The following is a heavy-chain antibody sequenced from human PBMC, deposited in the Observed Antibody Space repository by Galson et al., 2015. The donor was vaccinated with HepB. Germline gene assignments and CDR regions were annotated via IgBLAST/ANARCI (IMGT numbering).Heavy chain of an antibody. CDR2: ISGSGGST. V-gene: IGHV3-23*01. CDR1: GFTFSSYA. J-gene: IGHJ4*02. Sequence: LRLSCAASGFTFSSYAMSWVRQAPGKGLEWVSAISGSGGSTYYADSVKGRFTISRDNSKNTLYLQMNSLRAEDTAVYYCAKVLVAPPSFFDYWGQGTLVTVSS. CDR3: AKVLVAPPSFFDY. D-gene: IGHD5-12*01.